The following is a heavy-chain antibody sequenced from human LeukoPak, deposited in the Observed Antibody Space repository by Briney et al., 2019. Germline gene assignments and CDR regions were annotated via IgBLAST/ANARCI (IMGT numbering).Heavy chain of an antibody. CDR3: ARRLQSLYYFDY. Sequence: SGTLSLTCTVSGDSISSYYWSWIRQPPGKGLEYIGFIYYSGSTNYNPSLKSRVTISIDTSKNQFSLRLSSVTAADTAVYYCARRLQSLYYFDYWGQGTLVTVSS. J-gene: IGHJ4*02. CDR2: IYYSGST. V-gene: IGHV4-59*01. D-gene: IGHD5-12*01. CDR1: GDSISSYY.